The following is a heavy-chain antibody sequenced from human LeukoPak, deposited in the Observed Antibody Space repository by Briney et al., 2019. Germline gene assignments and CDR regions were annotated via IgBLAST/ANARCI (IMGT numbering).Heavy chain of an antibody. CDR2: IKEDGSEK. V-gene: IGHV3-7*01. Sequence: GGSLRLSCVGSGFTFSSYWMNWVRQAPGKGLEWVANIKEDGSEKNYVDSVKGRFTISRDNSKNTLYLQMNSLRAEDTAVYYCAKDLTTTFIVYWGQGTLVTVSS. CDR1: GFTFSSYW. J-gene: IGHJ4*02. D-gene: IGHD3-16*02. CDR3: AKDLTTTFIVY.